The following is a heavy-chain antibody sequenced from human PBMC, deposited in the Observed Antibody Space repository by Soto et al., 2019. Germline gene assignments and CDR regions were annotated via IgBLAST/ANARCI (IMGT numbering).Heavy chain of an antibody. V-gene: IGHV3-48*02. Sequence: EVQLVESGGGLVQPGGSLRLSCAASGFTFSSYSMNWVRQAPGKGLEWVSYISSSSSTIYYADSVKGRFTISRDNAKNSLYLQMNSLRDEDTAVYYCARASYYDLLTGYCTYWGQGTLVTVSS. CDR3: ARASYYDLLTGYCTY. J-gene: IGHJ4*02. CDR2: ISSSSSTI. CDR1: GFTFSSYS. D-gene: IGHD3-9*01.